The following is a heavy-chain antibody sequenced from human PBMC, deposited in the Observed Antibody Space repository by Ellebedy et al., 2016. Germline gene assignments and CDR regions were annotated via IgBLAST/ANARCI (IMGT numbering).Heavy chain of an antibody. CDR3: ARELSRGELDP. J-gene: IGHJ5*02. CDR2: MYYSGST. Sequence: SETLSLTXTVSGGSISSSSYYWGWIRQPPGKGLEWIGSMYYSGSTYYNPSLKSRVTISVDTSKNQFSLKLSSVTAADTAVYYCARELSRGELDPWGQGTLVTVSS. CDR1: GGSISSSSYY. D-gene: IGHD2-2*01. V-gene: IGHV4-39*07.